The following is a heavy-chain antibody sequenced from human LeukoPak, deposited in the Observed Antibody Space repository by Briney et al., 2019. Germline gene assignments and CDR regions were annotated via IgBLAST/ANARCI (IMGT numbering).Heavy chain of an antibody. CDR2: ISGSGGST. D-gene: IGHD5-24*01. V-gene: IGHV3-23*01. J-gene: IGHJ5*02. CDR1: GFTFSSYA. Sequence: GGSLRLSCAASGFTFSSYAMSWVRQAPGKGLEWVSAISGSGGSTYYADSVKGRFTISRDNAKNSLYLQMNSLRAEDTAVYYCARDPNPMGTEMATVGSWGQGTLVTVSS. CDR3: ARDPNPMGTEMATVGS.